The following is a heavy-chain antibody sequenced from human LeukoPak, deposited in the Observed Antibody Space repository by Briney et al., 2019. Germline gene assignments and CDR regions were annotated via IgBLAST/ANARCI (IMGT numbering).Heavy chain of an antibody. CDR3: ARVGGSWYEDY. J-gene: IGHJ4*02. Sequence: GASVKVSCKASEYTFTGYYIHWVRQAPGQGLEWMGWISAYNGNTNYAQKLQGRVTMTTDTSTSTAYMELRSLRSDDTAVYYCARVGGSWYEDYWGQGTLVTVSS. CDR1: EYTFTGYY. V-gene: IGHV1-18*04. D-gene: IGHD6-13*01. CDR2: ISAYNGNT.